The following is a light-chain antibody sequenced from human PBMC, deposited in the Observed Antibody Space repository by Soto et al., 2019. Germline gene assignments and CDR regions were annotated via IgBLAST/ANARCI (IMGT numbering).Light chain of an antibody. CDR2: LGS. CDR1: QSLLHSNGYNY. V-gene: IGKV2-28*01. Sequence: DILMTQSPLSLTVTPGESASISCRSSQSLLHSNGYNYLDWYLQKPGQSPQLLIYLGSNRASGVPDRFSGSGSGTDFTLKISRVEAEDVGVYYCMQPLQSWTFGQGTKVDIK. J-gene: IGKJ1*01. CDR3: MQPLQSWT.